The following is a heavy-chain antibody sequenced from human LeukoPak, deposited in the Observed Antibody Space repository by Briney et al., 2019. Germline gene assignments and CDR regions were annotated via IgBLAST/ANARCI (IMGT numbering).Heavy chain of an antibody. D-gene: IGHD5-12*01. V-gene: IGHV4-39*07. CDR1: GGSISSGSYY. CDR2: IYHSGSA. CDR3: ARAGYSGYDHIDY. J-gene: IGHJ4*02. Sequence: SETLSLTCTVSGGSISSGSYYWSWIRQPAGKGLEWIGSIYHSGSAYYNPSLKSRITISIDTSKNQFSLNLRSVTAADTAEYYCARAGYSGYDHIDYWGQGTLVTVSS.